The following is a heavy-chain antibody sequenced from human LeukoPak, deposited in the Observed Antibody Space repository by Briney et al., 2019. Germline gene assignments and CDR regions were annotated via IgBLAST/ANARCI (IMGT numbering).Heavy chain of an antibody. Sequence: PGGSLRLSCATSKFNFKTYGMSWVRQAPGKGLEWVSSILGSGGSTQYADSVQGRFTISRDNSYNTVSLQMNSLRDEDTGVYYCAKGLRTGVGPYMGYHYYMDVWGKGATVTVSS. J-gene: IGHJ6*03. CDR1: KFNFKTYG. CDR2: ILGSGGST. CDR3: AKGLRTGVGPYMGYHYYMDV. V-gene: IGHV3-23*01. D-gene: IGHD3-16*01.